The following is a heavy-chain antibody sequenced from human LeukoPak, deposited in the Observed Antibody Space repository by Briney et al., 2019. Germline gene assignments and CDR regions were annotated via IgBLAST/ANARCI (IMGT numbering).Heavy chain of an antibody. Sequence: GGSLRLSCAASGFTFDDYTMHWVRQAPGKGLEWVSLISWDGGSTYYADSVKGRFTISRDNSKNSLYLQMNSLRTEDTALYYCAKDPQGEAMEYYFDYWGQGTLVTVSS. D-gene: IGHD5-18*01. CDR1: GFTFDDYT. CDR3: AKDPQGEAMEYYFDY. J-gene: IGHJ4*02. CDR2: ISWDGGST. V-gene: IGHV3-43*01.